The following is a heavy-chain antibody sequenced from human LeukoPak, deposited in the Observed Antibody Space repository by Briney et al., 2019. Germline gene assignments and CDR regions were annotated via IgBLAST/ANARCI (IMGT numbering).Heavy chain of an antibody. J-gene: IGHJ5*02. CDR3: ARDLVQMAQPAWFDP. D-gene: IGHD5-24*01. CDR2: IFASGST. Sequence: PSETLSLTCTVSGGSIRSGSYYWSWIRQPAGKGLEWIGRIFASGSTNYNPSLMSRVTISIDTSKNQFSLKLNSVTAADTAVYYCARDLVQMAQPAWFDPWGQGTLVTVSS. V-gene: IGHV4-61*02. CDR1: GGSIRSGSYY.